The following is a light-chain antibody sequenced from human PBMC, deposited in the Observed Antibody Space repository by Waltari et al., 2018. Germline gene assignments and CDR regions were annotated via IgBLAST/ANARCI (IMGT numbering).Light chain of an antibody. CDR3: QQDYTIPYS. CDR1: QGINKD. V-gene: IGKV1-27*01. J-gene: IGKJ2*03. CDR2: AAS. Sequence: DIQMTQSPSSLSASVVDRVTVTCRASQGINKDLSWYQQKPGKAPTLLISAASSLQTGVSSRFSGSGSGTDFTLTISSLQPEDVATYYCQQDYTIPYSFGQGTIVEIK.